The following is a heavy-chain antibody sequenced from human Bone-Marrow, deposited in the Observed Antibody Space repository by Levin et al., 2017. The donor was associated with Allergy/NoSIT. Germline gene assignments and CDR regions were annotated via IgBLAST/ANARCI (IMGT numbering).Heavy chain of an antibody. CDR2: ISSNSNYR. CDR3: AKDRGAAVAGIWDLDH. CDR1: GFTFSDYY. D-gene: IGHD6-19*01. V-gene: IGHV3-11*05. J-gene: IGHJ4*02. Sequence: SCAASGFTFSDYYIHWIRQAPGKGLEWVSFISSNSNYRKYADSVKDRFTISRDNAKNSVYLQINSLRVDDTAVYYCAKDRGAAVAGIWDLDHWGQGTLVTVSS.